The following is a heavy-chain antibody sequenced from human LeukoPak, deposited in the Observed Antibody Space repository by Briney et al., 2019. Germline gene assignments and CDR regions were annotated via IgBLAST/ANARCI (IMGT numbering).Heavy chain of an antibody. Sequence: GSLRLSCAASGFTLRPYAMHWVRQAPGQGLEYVASISGDGGTISYPDSVKGRFAITRDNSKNTVYLQMGRLRTEDMGVYYCARMATGAAGGALDVWGQGTTVIVS. CDR2: ISGDGGTI. J-gene: IGHJ6*02. CDR3: ARMATGAAGGALDV. D-gene: IGHD1-1*01. CDR1: GFTLRPYA. V-gene: IGHV3-64*02.